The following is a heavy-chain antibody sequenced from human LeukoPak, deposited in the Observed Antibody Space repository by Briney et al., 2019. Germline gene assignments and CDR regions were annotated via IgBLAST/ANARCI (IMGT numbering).Heavy chain of an antibody. D-gene: IGHD2-15*01. CDR2: ISDTGNT. Sequence: GGSLRLSCAASGFTLSSYAMSWVRQAPGKGLEWVSAISDTGNTYHSDSVKGRFTISRDSSKNTLFLHMNRLRPEDAAVYYCAKAPVTTCRGAFCYPFDYWGLGTLVTVSS. V-gene: IGHV3-23*01. CDR1: GFTLSSYA. J-gene: IGHJ4*02. CDR3: AKAPVTTCRGAFCYPFDY.